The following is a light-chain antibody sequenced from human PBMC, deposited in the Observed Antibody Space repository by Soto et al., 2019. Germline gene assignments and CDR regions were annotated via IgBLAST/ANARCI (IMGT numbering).Light chain of an antibody. V-gene: IGLV4-60*03. CDR2: LEGSGSY. Sequence: QPVLTQSSSASASLGSSVKLTCTLSSGHSSYIIAWHQQQPGKAPRYLMKLEGSGSYNKGSGVPDRFSGSSSGADRYLTSSNLQSEDEADYYCETWDSNTRVFGTGTKLTVL. CDR3: ETWDSNTRV. J-gene: IGLJ1*01. CDR1: SGHSSYI.